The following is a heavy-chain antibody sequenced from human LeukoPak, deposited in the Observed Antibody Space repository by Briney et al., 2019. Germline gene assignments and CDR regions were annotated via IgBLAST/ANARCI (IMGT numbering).Heavy chain of an antibody. Sequence: PSETLSLTCAVYGGSFSGYYWSWIRQPPGKGLEWIGEINHSGSTNYNPSLKSRVTISVDTSKNQFSLKLSSVTAADTAVYYCARVYYGMDVWGQGTTVTVSS. CDR3: ARVYYGMDV. V-gene: IGHV4-34*01. CDR2: INHSGST. J-gene: IGHJ6*02. CDR1: GGSFSGYY.